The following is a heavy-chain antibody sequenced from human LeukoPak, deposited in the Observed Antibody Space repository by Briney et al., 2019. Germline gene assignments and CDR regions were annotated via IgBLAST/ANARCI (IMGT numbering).Heavy chain of an antibody. CDR3: ARGEDRDYVWGSYRHQDAFDI. J-gene: IGHJ3*02. V-gene: IGHV6-1*01. D-gene: IGHD3-16*02. CDR1: GDSVPSNSAA. CDR2: TYYRSKWYN. Sequence: SQTLSLTCAISGDSVPSNSAAWNWIRQSPSRGLEWLGRTYYRSKWYNDYAVSVKSRITINPDTSKNQFSLQLNSVTPEDTAVYYCARGEDRDYVWGSYRHQDAFDIWGQGTMVTVSS.